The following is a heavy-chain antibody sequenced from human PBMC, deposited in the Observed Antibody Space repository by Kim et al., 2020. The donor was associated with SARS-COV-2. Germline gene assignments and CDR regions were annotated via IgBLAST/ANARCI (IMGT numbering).Heavy chain of an antibody. Sequence: SETLSLTCTVSGGSISSYYWSWIRQPPGKGLEWIGYIYYSGSTNYNPSLKSRVTISVDTSKNQFSLKLSSVTAADTAVYYCARLPYDYVWGSPILDVWGQGTTVTVSS. CDR2: IYYSGST. D-gene: IGHD3-16*01. CDR1: GGSISSYY. J-gene: IGHJ6*02. CDR3: ARLPYDYVWGSPILDV. V-gene: IGHV4-59*08.